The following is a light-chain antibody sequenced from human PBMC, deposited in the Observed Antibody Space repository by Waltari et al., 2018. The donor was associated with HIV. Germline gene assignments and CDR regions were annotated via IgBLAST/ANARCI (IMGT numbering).Light chain of an antibody. Sequence: QSALTQPPSVSGAPGQRVTIPCPGTRSNIRPGYFVPWYQHLPGTAPKLLVYSDINRPSGVPDRFSGSKSGTSASLVITGLQAEDEADYYCQSYDSSLRASVFGGGTKLTVL. CDR1: RSNIRPGYF. J-gene: IGLJ2*01. V-gene: IGLV1-40*01. CDR3: QSYDSSLRASV. CDR2: SDI.